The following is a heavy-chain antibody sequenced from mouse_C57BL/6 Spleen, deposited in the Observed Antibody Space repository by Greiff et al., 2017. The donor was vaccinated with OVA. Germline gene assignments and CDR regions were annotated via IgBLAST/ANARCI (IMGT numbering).Heavy chain of an antibody. Sequence: EVQLQQSGPELVKPGASVKIPCTASGYTFTDSNMDWVKQSPGKSLEWIGDINPNNGGTIYNPKFKGKATLPVDKSSSTAYMELRSLPSEDTRVYYYARGDYDCPYGLAYWGQGTLVTVSS. J-gene: IGHJ4*01. V-gene: IGHV1-18*01. CDR1: GYTFTDSN. CDR3: ARGDYDCPYGLAY. D-gene: IGHD2-4*01. CDR2: INPNNGGT.